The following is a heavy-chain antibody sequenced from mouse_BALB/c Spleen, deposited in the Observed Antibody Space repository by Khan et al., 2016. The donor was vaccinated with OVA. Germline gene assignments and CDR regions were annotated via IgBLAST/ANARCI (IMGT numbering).Heavy chain of an antibody. V-gene: IGHV2-2*02. J-gene: IGHJ3*01. CDR3: ARRGYDYGRGALFAY. D-gene: IGHD2-4*01. CDR2: IWSAGST. CDR1: GFSLTNYS. Sequence: QVQLKQSGPGLVQSSQSLSITCTVSGFSLTNYSVHWIRQSPGKGLEWLGVIWSAGSTDYNAAFISRLTISKDNSRSQVFFKMNSLQPNDTAIYYWARRGYDYGRGALFAYWGQGTLVTVSA.